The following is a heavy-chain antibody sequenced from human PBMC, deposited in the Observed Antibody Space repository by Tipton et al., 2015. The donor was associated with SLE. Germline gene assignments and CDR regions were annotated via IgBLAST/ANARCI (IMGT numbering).Heavy chain of an antibody. CDR1: GGSISSGYH. J-gene: IGHJ1*01. Sequence: TLSLTCTVSGGSISSGYHWGWIRQPPGKGLEWIGSIYHSGSTYYNPSLKSRVTISVDTSKNQFSLKLSSVTAADTAVYYCARDLADWGQGTLVTVSS. CDR2: IYHSGST. D-gene: IGHD6-25*01. V-gene: IGHV4-38-2*02. CDR3: ARDLAD.